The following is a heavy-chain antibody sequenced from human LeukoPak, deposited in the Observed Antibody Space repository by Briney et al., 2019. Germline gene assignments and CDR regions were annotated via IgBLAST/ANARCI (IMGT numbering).Heavy chain of an antibody. CDR2: ISSSGDSI. CDR1: GFTFRSFE. J-gene: IGHJ4*02. V-gene: IGHV3-48*03. Sequence: AGSLRLSCAASGFTFRSFEMNWVRQAPEKGLEWVASISSSGDSIYYADSVKGRFTISRDNAKNSLYLQMNSLRAEDTAVYYCARRSSVDYWGQGTLVTVSS. CDR3: ARRSSVDY. D-gene: IGHD3-16*02.